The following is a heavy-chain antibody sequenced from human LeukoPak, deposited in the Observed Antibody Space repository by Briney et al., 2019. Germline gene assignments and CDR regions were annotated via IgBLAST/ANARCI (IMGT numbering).Heavy chain of an antibody. CDR2: INHSGST. CDR3: ARSRYADY. D-gene: IGHD3-16*01. CDR1: GGSFSGYH. J-gene: IGHJ4*02. Sequence: SETLSLTCAVYGGSFSGYHWSWIRQPPGMGLEWIGEINHSGSTNYNPSLKSRVTISVDTSKNQFSLKLSSVTAADTAVYYCARSRYADYWGQGTLVTVSS. V-gene: IGHV4-34*01.